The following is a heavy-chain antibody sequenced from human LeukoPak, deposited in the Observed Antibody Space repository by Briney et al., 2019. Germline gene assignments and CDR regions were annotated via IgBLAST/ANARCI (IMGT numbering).Heavy chain of an antibody. Sequence: PGRSLRLSCAASGFTFSSYGMHWVRQAPGKGLEWVAVIWYDGSNKYYADSVKGRFTISRDNSKNTVYLQMHSLRDEDTAVYYCAKGGEMATIEESDYWGQGTLVTVSS. J-gene: IGHJ4*02. CDR1: GFTFSSYG. D-gene: IGHD5-24*01. CDR3: AKGGEMATIEESDY. V-gene: IGHV3-33*06. CDR2: IWYDGSNK.